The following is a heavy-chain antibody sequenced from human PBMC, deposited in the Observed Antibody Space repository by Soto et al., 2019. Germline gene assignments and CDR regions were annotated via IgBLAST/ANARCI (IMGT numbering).Heavy chain of an antibody. CDR3: ASSGGKNCSSTSCYAGRYYYYGMDV. V-gene: IGHV1-69*02. CDR2: IIPILGIA. CDR1: GGTFSSYT. D-gene: IGHD2-2*01. Sequence: SVKVSCKASGGTFSSYTISWVRQAPGQGLEWMGRIIPILGIANYAQKFQGRVTITADKSTSTAYMELSSLRSEDTAVYYCASSGGKNCSSTSCYAGRYYYYGMDVWGQGTTVTVSS. J-gene: IGHJ6*02.